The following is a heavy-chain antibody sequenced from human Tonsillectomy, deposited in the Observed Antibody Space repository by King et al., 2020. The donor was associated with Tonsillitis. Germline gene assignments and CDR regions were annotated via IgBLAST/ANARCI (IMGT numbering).Heavy chain of an antibody. V-gene: IGHV3-30*18. CDR2: ISYDGSNK. CDR3: AKDGGNGWGNYYYYGMDV. CDR1: GFTFSSYG. J-gene: IGHJ6*02. D-gene: IGHD3-16*01. Sequence: VQLVESGGGVVQPGRSLRLSCAASGFTFSSYGMHWVRQAPGKGLEWVAVISYDGSNKYYADSVKGRFTISRDNSKNTLYLQMNSLRAEDTAVYYCAKDGGNGWGNYYYYGMDVWGQGTTVTVSS.